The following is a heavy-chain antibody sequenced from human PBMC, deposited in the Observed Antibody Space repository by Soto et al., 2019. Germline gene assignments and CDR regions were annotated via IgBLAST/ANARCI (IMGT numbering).Heavy chain of an antibody. CDR2: IKSKTDGGTT. Sequence: GGSLTLSCAASGVTFSNAWMRWIRQAPGEGLEWVGRIKSKTDGGTTDYAAPVKGRFTISRDDSKNTLYLQMNSLKTEDTAVYYCTTDRGWLSYYYYYYGMDVWGQGTTVTVSS. CDR3: TTDRGWLSYYYYYYGMDV. D-gene: IGHD5-12*01. CDR1: GVTFSNAW. V-gene: IGHV3-15*01. J-gene: IGHJ6*02.